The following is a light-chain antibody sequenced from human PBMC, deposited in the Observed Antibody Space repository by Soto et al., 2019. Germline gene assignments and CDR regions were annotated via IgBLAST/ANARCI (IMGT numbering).Light chain of an antibody. Sequence: DILMTQSPDSLALSLGEMSIMDWNSGQILVYSSNNKNYLSWYQQRPGQPPKLLIYWASTRESGVPDRFSGRGSGTDFTLTISSLQAEAVAVYSCKHYYNTPPTFGGGPNVHIK. J-gene: IGKJ4*01. CDR3: KHYYNTPPT. CDR2: WAS. V-gene: IGKV4-1*01. CDR1: QILVYSSNNKNY.